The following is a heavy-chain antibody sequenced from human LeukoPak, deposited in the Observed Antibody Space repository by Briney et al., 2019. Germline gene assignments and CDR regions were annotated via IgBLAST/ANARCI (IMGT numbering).Heavy chain of an antibody. CDR2: IYYSGST. CDR1: GGSISSYY. Sequence: SETLSLTCTVSGGSISSYYWSWIRQPPRKGLEWIGYIYYSGSTMYNPSLKSRVTISVDTSKKQFSLKLRSVTAADTAVYYCALGYCINGVCYGLDYWGQGTLVTVSS. J-gene: IGHJ4*02. D-gene: IGHD2-8*01. CDR3: ALGYCINGVCYGLDY. V-gene: IGHV4-59*01.